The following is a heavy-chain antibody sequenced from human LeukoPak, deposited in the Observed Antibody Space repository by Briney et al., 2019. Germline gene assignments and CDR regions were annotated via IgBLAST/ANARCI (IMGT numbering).Heavy chain of an antibody. V-gene: IGHV3-23*01. CDR3: AKDFTRAYYSFDS. CDR2: ISDGGDIT. CDR1: GFTFSNYD. Sequence: GGSLRLSCAASGFTFSNYDMTWVRQTPGKGLEWVSVISDGGDITYYADSVKGRFTISRDNSKNTLYLQMNSLRAEDTAVYYCAKDFTRAYYSFDSWGQGTLVTVSS. J-gene: IGHJ4*02. D-gene: IGHD3-10*01.